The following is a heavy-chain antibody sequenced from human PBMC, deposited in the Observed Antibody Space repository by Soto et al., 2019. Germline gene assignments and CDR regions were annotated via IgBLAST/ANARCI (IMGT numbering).Heavy chain of an antibody. CDR2: ISYDGNNK. D-gene: IGHD2-21*02. V-gene: IGHV3-30-3*01. Sequence: GGSLRLSCAASGFTFSSYAMHWVRQAPGKGLEWVAVISYDGNNKYYADSVKGRFTMSRDNSKNTLYLQMNTLRAEDTAVYYCVRDKYGVTSAYGMDVWGQGTTVTSP. J-gene: IGHJ6*02. CDR1: GFTFSSYA. CDR3: VRDKYGVTSAYGMDV.